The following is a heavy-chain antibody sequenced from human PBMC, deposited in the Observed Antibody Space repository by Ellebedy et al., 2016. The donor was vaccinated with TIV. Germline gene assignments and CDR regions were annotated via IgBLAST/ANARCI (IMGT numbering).Heavy chain of an antibody. V-gene: IGHV1-8*02. J-gene: IGHJ6*02. CDR1: GYTFTNYN. CDR2: INPQSGDR. D-gene: IGHD3-10*01. Sequence: AASVKVSCKASGYTFTNYNIHWVRQAPGQGLEWMGVINPQSGDRSYPQKFQGRVTMTRDTSISTAYMELSSLRSEDTAVYYCARVYGSGSYLYYYYGMDVWGQGTTVTVSS. CDR3: ARVYGSGSYLYYYYGMDV.